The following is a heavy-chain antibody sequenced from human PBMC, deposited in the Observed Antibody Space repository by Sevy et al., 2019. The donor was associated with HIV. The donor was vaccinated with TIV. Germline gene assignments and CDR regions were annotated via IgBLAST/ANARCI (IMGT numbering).Heavy chain of an antibody. CDR3: AKAPGRGGYYYYYYGMDV. CDR2: IRNDGSNK. Sequence: GGSLRLSCAASGFTFSSYGMHWVRQAPGKGLEWVAFIRNDGSNKYYADSVKGRYTISRDNSKNTLYLQMNSLRAEDTAVYYWAKAPGRGGYYYYYYGMDVWGQGTTVTVSS. V-gene: IGHV3-30*02. J-gene: IGHJ6*02. D-gene: IGHD1-26*01. CDR1: GFTFSSYG.